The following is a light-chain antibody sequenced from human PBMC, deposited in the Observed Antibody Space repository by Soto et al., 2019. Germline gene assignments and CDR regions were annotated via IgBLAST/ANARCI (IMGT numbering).Light chain of an antibody. J-gene: IGLJ3*02. CDR3: SSYTSSSTQV. V-gene: IGLV2-14*01. Sequence: QSALTQPASVSGSPGQSITISCTGTSSDVGGYNYVSWYQQHPGKAPKLMIYEVSHWPSGVSNRFSGSKSANTASLTISGLQAEDEADYYCSSYTSSSTQVFGGGTNLTVL. CDR1: SSDVGGYNY. CDR2: EVS.